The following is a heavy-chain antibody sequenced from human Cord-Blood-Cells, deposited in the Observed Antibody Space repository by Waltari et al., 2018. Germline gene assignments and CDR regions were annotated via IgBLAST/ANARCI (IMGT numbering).Heavy chain of an antibody. CDR3: ARVGGSYYFDY. D-gene: IGHD1-26*01. Sequence: QVQLVESGGGVVQPGRSLRLSCAASGFTFSSYAMHWVRQAPGKGLEWVAVISYDGSNKYYGDSVKGRFTISRDNSKNTLDLQMNSLRAGETAVYYCARVGGSYYFDYWGQGTLVTVSS. J-gene: IGHJ4*02. CDR1: GFTFSSYA. V-gene: IGHV3-30-3*01. CDR2: ISYDGSNK.